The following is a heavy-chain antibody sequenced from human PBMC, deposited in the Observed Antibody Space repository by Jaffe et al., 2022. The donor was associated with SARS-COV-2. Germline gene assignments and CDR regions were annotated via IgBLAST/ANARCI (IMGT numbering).Heavy chain of an antibody. Sequence: EVQLVESGGDLVQPGGSLRLSCAASGFTFSRDWMSWVRQAPGKGLEWVANIKEDGTEKYYVDSVKGRLTISRDNAKSSLSLQMNSLRAEDAAVYYCVRIRFGETINHWYFALWGRGTLVTVSS. CDR2: IKEDGTEK. CDR1: GFTFSRDW. CDR3: VRIRFGETINHWYFAL. J-gene: IGHJ2*01. D-gene: IGHD3-10*01. V-gene: IGHV3-7*01.